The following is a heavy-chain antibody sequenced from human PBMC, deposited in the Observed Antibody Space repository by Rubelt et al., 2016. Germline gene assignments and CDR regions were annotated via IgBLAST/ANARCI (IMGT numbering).Heavy chain of an antibody. CDR1: GGAISSSSW. CDR2: IYHSGSS. V-gene: IGHV4-4*02. D-gene: IGHD3-10*01. CDR3: ARREDGSGSYGF. Sequence: QVQLQESGPGLVKPSGTLSLTCAVSGGAISSSSWWSWVRQPPGKGLEWIGEIYHSGSSIYNPSLKSRVTISVDQSKNQFSLELGSVGAADTAVYYCARREDGSGSYGFWGQGTLVTVSS. J-gene: IGHJ4*02.